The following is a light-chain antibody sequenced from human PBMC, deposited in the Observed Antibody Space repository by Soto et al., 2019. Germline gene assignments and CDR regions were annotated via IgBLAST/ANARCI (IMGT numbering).Light chain of an antibody. CDR2: EGS. CDR1: SSDVGSYNL. Sequence: QSVLTQPASVSGSPGQSITISCTGTSSDVGSYNLVSWYQQHPGKAPKLMIYEGSKRPSGVSNRFSSSKSGNTASLTISGLQAVDEADYYCCSYAGSSTFVFGTGTKVTVL. CDR3: CSYAGSSTFV. J-gene: IGLJ1*01. V-gene: IGLV2-23*01.